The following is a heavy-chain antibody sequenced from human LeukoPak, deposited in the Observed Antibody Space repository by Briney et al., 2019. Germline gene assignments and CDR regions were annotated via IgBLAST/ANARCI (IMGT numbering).Heavy chain of an antibody. V-gene: IGHV4-30-2*01. D-gene: IGHD3-22*01. J-gene: IGHJ4*02. CDR2: IYHSGST. Sequence: SQTLSLTCTVSGGSISSGGYYWSWIRQPPGKGLEWIGYIYHSGSTYYNPSLKSRVTMSVDTSKNQFSLRLSSVTAADTAVYYCARTSAYSPYFFDYWGQGTLVTVSS. CDR1: GGSISSGGYY. CDR3: ARTSAYSPYFFDY.